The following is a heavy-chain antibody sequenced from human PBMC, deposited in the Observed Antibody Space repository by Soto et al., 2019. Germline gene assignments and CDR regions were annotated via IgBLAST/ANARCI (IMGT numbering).Heavy chain of an antibody. CDR2: ISSSSSYI. Sequence: PGGSLRLSCAASGFTFSSYSMNWVRQAPGKGLEWVSSISSSSSYIYYADSVKGRFTISRDNAKNSLYLQMNSLRAEDTAVYYCARGDITGTPTGWFDPWGQGTLVTVSS. CDR1: GFTFSSYS. J-gene: IGHJ5*02. CDR3: ARGDITGTPTGWFDP. D-gene: IGHD1-7*01. V-gene: IGHV3-21*01.